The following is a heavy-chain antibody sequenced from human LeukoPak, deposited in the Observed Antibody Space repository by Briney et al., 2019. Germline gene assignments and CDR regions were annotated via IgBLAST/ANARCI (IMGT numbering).Heavy chain of an antibody. CDR3: ARETIAVAGTDY. CDR1: GFNFNNYW. J-gene: IGHJ4*02. V-gene: IGHV3-7*01. Sequence: GGSLRLSCAASGFNFNNYWMSWLRQAPGKGLEWVANIKDDGSEEYYVDSVKGRFTISRDNAKNSLYLQMNSLRAEDTAVYYCARETIAVAGTDYWGQGTLVTVSS. D-gene: IGHD6-19*01. CDR2: IKDDGSEE.